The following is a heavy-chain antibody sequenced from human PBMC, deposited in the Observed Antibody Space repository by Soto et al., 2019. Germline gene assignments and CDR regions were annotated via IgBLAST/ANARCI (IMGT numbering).Heavy chain of an antibody. J-gene: IGHJ4*02. V-gene: IGHV4-34*01. CDR3: ARAPSYGDKLDY. D-gene: IGHD4-17*01. Sequence: QVQLQQWGAGLLKPSETLSLTCAVYGGSFSGYYWSWIRQPPGKGLEWIGEINHSGSTNYNPSLKSPVTISVDTSKNQFSLKLSSVTAADTAVYYCARAPSYGDKLDYWGQGTLVTVSS. CDR1: GGSFSGYY. CDR2: INHSGST.